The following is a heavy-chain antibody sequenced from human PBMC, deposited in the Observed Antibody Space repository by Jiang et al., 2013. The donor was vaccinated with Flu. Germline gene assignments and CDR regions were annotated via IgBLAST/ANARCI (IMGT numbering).Heavy chain of an antibody. V-gene: IGHV1-18*01. Sequence: SGAEVKKPGASVKVSCKASGYTFTSYGINWVRQAPGQGLEWMGWISAYNGNTKYAQSLQGRVTLTIETSTSTANMELRSLRSDDTAVYYCARDQVAAISVAGNYWGQGTLVTVSS. J-gene: IGHJ4*02. CDR3: ARDQVAAISVAGNY. CDR1: GYTFTSYG. D-gene: IGHD2-2*02. CDR2: ISAYNGNT.